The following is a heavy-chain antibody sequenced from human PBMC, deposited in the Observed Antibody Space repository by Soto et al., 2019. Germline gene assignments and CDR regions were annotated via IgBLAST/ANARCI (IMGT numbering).Heavy chain of an antibody. CDR1: GFTFSSYA. V-gene: IGHV3-23*01. CDR3: AKRSRSSTFDA. Sequence: VGSLRLPCAASGFTFSSYAWSWVLQAPGKGLEWVSVISGSDDSTYYADSVKGRFTISRDNSKNTLYLQMNSLRAEDTSVYYSAKRSRSSTFDAWGQGPLVTVSS. CDR2: ISGSDDST. D-gene: IGHD6-6*01. J-gene: IGHJ4*02.